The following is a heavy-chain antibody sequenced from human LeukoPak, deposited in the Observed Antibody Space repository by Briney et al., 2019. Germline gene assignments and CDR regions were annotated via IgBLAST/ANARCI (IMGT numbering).Heavy chain of an antibody. J-gene: IGHJ5*02. CDR1: GDSVSSNSVT. D-gene: IGHD2-2*01. CDR3: ARRLTQYVCFDP. CDR2: TYYRSTWYN. Sequence: PSQTLSLTCAISGDSVSSNSVTWNWIRQSPSRGLEWLGRTYYRSTWYNDYAVSVRGRITVNPDTSKNQFSLHLNSVTPEDTAVYYCARRLTQYVCFDPWGQGILVTVSS. V-gene: IGHV6-1*01.